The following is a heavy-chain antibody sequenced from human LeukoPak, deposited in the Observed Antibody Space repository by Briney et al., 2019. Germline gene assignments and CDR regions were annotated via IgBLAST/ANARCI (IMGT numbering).Heavy chain of an antibody. CDR1: GYTFTSYY. J-gene: IGHJ3*02. D-gene: IGHD3-10*01. CDR3: ARPYNWNLIPMVRGVTDNAFDI. V-gene: IGHV1-46*01. CDR2: INPSGGST. Sequence: VASVKVSRKASGYTFTSYYMHWVRQAPGQGLEWMGIINPSGGSTSYAQKFQGRVTMTRDTSTSTVYMELSSLRSEDTAVYYCARPYNWNLIPMVRGVTDNAFDIWGQGTMVTVSS.